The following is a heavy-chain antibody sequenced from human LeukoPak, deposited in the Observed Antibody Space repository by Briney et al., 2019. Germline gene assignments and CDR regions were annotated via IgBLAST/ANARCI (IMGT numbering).Heavy chain of an antibody. CDR1: GGSISSSSYY. CDR2: IYYSGST. D-gene: IGHD3-3*01. V-gene: IGHV4-39*01. Sequence: SETLSLTCTVSGGSISSSSYYWGWIRQPPGKGLEWIGSIYYSGSTYYNPSLKSRVTISVDTSKNQFSLKLSSVTAADTAVYYCARGIAYYDFWSGYYPKRFDYWGQGTLVTVSS. CDR3: ARGIAYYDFWSGYYPKRFDY. J-gene: IGHJ4*02.